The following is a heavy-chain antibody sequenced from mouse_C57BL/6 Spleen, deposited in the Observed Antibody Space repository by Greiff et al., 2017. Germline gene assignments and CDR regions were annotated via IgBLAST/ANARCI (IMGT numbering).Heavy chain of an antibody. CDR2: INYDGSST. Sequence: DVKLVESEGGLVQPGSSMKLSCTASGFTFSDYYMAWVRQVPEKGLEWVANINYDGSSTYYLDSLKSRFIISRDNAKNILYLQMSSLKSEDTATYYCARGGHYYGSSLPSWYFDVWGTGTTVTVSS. V-gene: IGHV5-16*01. CDR1: GFTFSDYY. D-gene: IGHD1-1*01. CDR3: ARGGHYYGSSLPSWYFDV. J-gene: IGHJ1*03.